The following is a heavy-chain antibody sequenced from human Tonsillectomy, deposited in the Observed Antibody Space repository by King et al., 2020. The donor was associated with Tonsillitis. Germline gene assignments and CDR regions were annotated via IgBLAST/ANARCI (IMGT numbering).Heavy chain of an antibody. J-gene: IGHJ4*02. CDR2: IRSRDSYI. CDR3: ARDHDWAFDY. D-gene: IGHD3-9*01. V-gene: IGHV3-48*02. CDR1: GFIFSDYS. Sequence: VQLVESGGGLVQPGGSLRLSCAASGFIFSDYSLNWVRQAPGKGLEWVAYIRSRDSYIGYADSAKGRFTVSRDNAKNSLYLHMNSLRDEDTAVYYCARDHDWAFDYWGQGTLVTVSS.